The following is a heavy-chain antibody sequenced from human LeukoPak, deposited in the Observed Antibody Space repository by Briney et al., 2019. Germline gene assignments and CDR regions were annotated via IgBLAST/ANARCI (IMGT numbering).Heavy chain of an antibody. J-gene: IGHJ4*02. CDR1: GFTFDDYA. CDR2: ISGSGGST. D-gene: IGHD3-3*01. Sequence: QSGGSLRLSCAASGFTFDDYAMHWVRQAPGKGLEWVSAISGSGGSTYYADSVKGRFTISRDNSKNTLYLQMNSLRAEDTAVYYCAKDLSYDFWSGQQPLDFDYWGQGTLVTVSS. V-gene: IGHV3-23*01. CDR3: AKDLSYDFWSGQQPLDFDY.